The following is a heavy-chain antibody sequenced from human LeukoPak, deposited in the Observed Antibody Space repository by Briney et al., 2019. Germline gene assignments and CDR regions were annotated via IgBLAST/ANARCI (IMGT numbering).Heavy chain of an antibody. D-gene: IGHD5-18*01. CDR2: ISYDGSNK. Sequence: GGSLRLSCAASGLTFSSYGMHWVRQAPGKGLEWEAVISYDGSNKYYADSVKGRFTISRDNSKNTLYLQMNSLRAEDTAVYYCAKPKRNTAMVTEPADYWGQGTLVTVSS. J-gene: IGHJ4*02. CDR1: GLTFSSYG. CDR3: AKPKRNTAMVTEPADY. V-gene: IGHV3-30*18.